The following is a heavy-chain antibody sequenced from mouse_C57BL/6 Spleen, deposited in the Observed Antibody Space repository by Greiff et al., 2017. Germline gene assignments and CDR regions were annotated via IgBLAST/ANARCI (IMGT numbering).Heavy chain of an antibody. CDR2: INPSTGGT. CDR3: ARGLGRGDY. V-gene: IGHV1-42*01. J-gene: IGHJ4*01. Sequence: EVKVVESGPELVKPGASVKISCKASGYSFTGYYMNWVKQSPEKSLEWIGEINPSTGGTTYNQKFKAKATLTVDKSSSTAYMQLKSLTSEDSAVYYCARGLGRGDYWGQGTSVTVSS. D-gene: IGHD4-1*01. CDR1: GYSFTGYY.